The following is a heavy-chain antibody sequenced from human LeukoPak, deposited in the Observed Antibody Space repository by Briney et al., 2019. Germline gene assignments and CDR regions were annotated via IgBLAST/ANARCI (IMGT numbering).Heavy chain of an antibody. V-gene: IGHV1-69*13. D-gene: IGHD6-25*01. CDR3: GLSGNYYYYYMDV. CDR1: GRTFSNYA. CDR2: IIPIFGIP. J-gene: IGHJ6*03. Sequence: SVKVSCKASGRTFSNYALSWVRQAPGQGLEWMGGIIPIFGIPDSAQKFQGRLTITADESTTTAYMELSSLRSDDTAIYYCGLSGNYYYYYMDVWGKGTTVTISS.